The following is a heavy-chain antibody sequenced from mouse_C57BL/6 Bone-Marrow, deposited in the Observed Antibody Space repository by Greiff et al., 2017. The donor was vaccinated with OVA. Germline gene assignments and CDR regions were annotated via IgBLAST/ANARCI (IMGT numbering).Heavy chain of an antibody. CDR1: GFSFNTYA. D-gene: IGHD2-3*01. CDR2: IRSKSNNYAT. V-gene: IGHV10-1*01. J-gene: IGHJ2*01. CDR3: VSRLLRGGYYFDC. Sequence: EVKLEESGGGLVQPKGSLKLSCAASGFSFNTYAMNWVRQAPGKGLEWVARIRSKSNNYATYYADSVKDRFTISRDDSESMLYLQMNNLKTEDTAMYYCVSRLLRGGYYFDCWGQGTTLTVSS.